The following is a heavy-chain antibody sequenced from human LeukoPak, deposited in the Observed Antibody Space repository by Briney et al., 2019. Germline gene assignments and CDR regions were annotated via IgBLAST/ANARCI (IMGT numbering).Heavy chain of an antibody. CDR2: IRYDGSNK. CDR1: GFTFSSYG. Sequence: PGGSLRLSCAASGFTFSSYGMHWVRQAPGEGLEWVAFIRYDGSNKYYADSVKGRFTISRDNSKNTLYLQMNSLRAEDTAVYYCAKEKGGRFLMVRGVSDYWGQGTLVTVSS. V-gene: IGHV3-30*02. J-gene: IGHJ4*02. CDR3: AKEKGGRFLMVRGVSDY. D-gene: IGHD3-10*01.